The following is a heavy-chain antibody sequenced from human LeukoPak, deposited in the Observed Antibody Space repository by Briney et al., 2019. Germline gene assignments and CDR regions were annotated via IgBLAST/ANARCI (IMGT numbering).Heavy chain of an antibody. J-gene: IGHJ4*02. CDR1: GGSISSSNW. D-gene: IGHD3-10*01. CDR2: IFQTGNT. CDR3: ARGLMTTGRSNFDY. V-gene: IGHV4-4*02. Sequence: SGTLSLTCGVSGGSISSSNWWSWVRQPPGKGLEWIGEIFQTGNTNYNPPLKSRVTISVDKSKNQFSLRLSSVTAADTAVYYCARGLMTTGRSNFDYWGQGTLVTVSS.